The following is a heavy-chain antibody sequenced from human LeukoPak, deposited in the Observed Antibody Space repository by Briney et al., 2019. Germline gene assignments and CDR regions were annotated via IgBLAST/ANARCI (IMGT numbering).Heavy chain of an antibody. J-gene: IGHJ4*02. CDR1: GFVFTSYG. CDR3: ARELHVERDDY. Sequence: GASVKVSCKASGFVFTSYGLRWGGRAPGQGLGWMGWISANDGKTHYSEKHQGRVTMSTDTVTSTAYMELRSLRSDDTAVYYCARELHVERDDYWGQGTLVTVSS. D-gene: IGHD1-1*01. CDR2: ISANDGKT. V-gene: IGHV1-18*01.